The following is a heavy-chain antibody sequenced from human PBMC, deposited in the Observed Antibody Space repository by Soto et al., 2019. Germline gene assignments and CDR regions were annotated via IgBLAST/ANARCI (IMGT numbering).Heavy chain of an antibody. CDR1: GGPISSGGSS. CDR3: ARVPDD. J-gene: IGHJ4*02. V-gene: IGHV4-30-2*01. D-gene: IGHD2-2*01. CDR2: MYHSGST. Sequence: SETLPLTCAVSGGPISSGGSSWSWIRQPPGKGLEWIGYMYHSGSTSYNPSLKSRVTISIDRSKNQFSLKLSSVTAADTAVYYCARVPDDWGQGILVTVSS.